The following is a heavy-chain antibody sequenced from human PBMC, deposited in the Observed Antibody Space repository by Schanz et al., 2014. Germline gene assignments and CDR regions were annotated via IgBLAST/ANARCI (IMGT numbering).Heavy chain of an antibody. V-gene: IGHV3-23*04. CDR3: AKDHAGSDILTALGN. J-gene: IGHJ4*02. D-gene: IGHD3-9*01. CDR2: ISGSGGST. Sequence: EVQLVESGGGVVQPGGSLRLSCAASGLTFSDYYMSWIRQAPGKGLEWVSAISGSGGSTVYADSVKGRFTISRDNSKNTLYLQMNSLRAEDTAVYYCAKDHAGSDILTALGNWGQGTLVTVSS. CDR1: GLTFSDYY.